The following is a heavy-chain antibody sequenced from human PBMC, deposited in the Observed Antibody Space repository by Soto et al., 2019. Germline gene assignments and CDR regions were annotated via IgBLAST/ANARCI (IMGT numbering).Heavy chain of an antibody. J-gene: IGHJ5*01. CDR2: IIPTFGTP. D-gene: IGHD1-1*01. CDR1: GGTFSSHG. CDR3: AGERSAQYFDF. V-gene: IGHV1-69*06. Sequence: QVQLVQSGTVVQRRGSSVKVSCQASGGTFSSHGMAWVRQAPGQGLEWMGGIIPTFGTPTYAPKFQGRVTITADKSPNTAYIELSSLTSADTGAYYCAGERSAQYFDFWGQGTLKTVAS.